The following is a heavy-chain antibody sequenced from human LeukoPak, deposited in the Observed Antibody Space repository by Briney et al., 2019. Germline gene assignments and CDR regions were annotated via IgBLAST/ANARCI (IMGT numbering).Heavy chain of an antibody. CDR3: TNSDDFWSLHAFDY. D-gene: IGHD3-3*01. V-gene: IGHV3-23*01. J-gene: IGHJ4*02. Sequence: PGGSLRLSCAASGFTFSSYAMSWVRQAPGKGLEWVSAISGGGGTTSYADSVKGRFTISRDNSKNTLYLQMNSLRDEDTAVYYCTNSDDFWSLHAFDYWGQGTLVTVPS. CDR1: GFTFSSYA. CDR2: ISGGGGTT.